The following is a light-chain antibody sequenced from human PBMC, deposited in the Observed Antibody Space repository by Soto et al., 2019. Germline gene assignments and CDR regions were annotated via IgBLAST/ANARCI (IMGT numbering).Light chain of an antibody. CDR3: QQYNDWPTT. CDR1: QSVRST. CDR2: GAS. V-gene: IGKV3-15*01. J-gene: IGKJ1*01. Sequence: EIVMTQSPATLSVSPGERATLSCRASQSVRSTVAWYQQKPGQAPRLLIYGASTRATGIPARFSGSGSGTECTLTISSLQTEDFAVYYCQQYNDWPTTFGQGTKVEIK.